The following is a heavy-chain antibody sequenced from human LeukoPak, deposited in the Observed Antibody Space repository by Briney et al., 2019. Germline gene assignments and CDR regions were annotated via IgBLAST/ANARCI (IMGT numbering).Heavy chain of an antibody. Sequence: GGSLRLSCAASGFTFGDYGMYWVRQAPGKGLEWVAVIWYDGSNKYYADSVKGQFTISRDNAKNTLYLQMNSLRAEDTAVYYCARDQAGTTNAIDYWGQGTLVTVSS. CDR3: ARDQAGTTNAIDY. J-gene: IGHJ4*02. CDR1: GFTFGDYG. V-gene: IGHV3-33*01. D-gene: IGHD1/OR15-1a*01. CDR2: IWYDGSNK.